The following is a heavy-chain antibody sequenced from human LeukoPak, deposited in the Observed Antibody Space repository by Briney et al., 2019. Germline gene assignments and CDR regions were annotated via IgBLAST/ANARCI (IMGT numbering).Heavy chain of an antibody. Sequence: GASVKVSCRASGYTFNGHYMHWVRQAPGQGLEWMGWINPDSGGTNYAQKFQGRVTMTRDASISTAYVELSRLRSDDMAVYYCARDREGATAVAGYYFDYWGQGTLVTVSS. CDR1: GYTFNGHY. CDR3: ARDREGATAVAGYYFDY. V-gene: IGHV1-2*02. CDR2: INPDSGGT. J-gene: IGHJ4*02. D-gene: IGHD6-19*01.